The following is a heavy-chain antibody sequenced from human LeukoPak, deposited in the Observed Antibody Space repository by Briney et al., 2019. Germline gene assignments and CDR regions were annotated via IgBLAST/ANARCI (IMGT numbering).Heavy chain of an antibody. CDR3: ARDRGSGGGSYYLLDY. J-gene: IGHJ4*02. D-gene: IGHD1-26*01. CDR1: GFTFSSYS. CDR2: ISSSSSTI. V-gene: IGHV3-48*01. Sequence: GGTLSLSCAASGFTFSSYSMNWVRQAPGKGLEWVSYISSSSSTIYYADSGKGRFTISRDNTKNSLDLQMNSLRAEDTAVYYCARDRGSGGGSYYLLDYWGQGTLVTVSS.